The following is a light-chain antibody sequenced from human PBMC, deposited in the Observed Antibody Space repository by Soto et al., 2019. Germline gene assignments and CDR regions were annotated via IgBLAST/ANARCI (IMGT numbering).Light chain of an antibody. Sequence: QSALTQPASVSGSPGQSITISCTGTSSDVGSYNYVSWYQQHPGKAPKLMIYEVSNRPSGVSNRFSGSKSGNTASLTISGLQAEDEANYYFSAYTSISTWGFGGGIQLTVL. J-gene: IGLJ3*02. CDR3: SAYTSISTWG. CDR1: SSDVGSYNY. CDR2: EVS. V-gene: IGLV2-14*01.